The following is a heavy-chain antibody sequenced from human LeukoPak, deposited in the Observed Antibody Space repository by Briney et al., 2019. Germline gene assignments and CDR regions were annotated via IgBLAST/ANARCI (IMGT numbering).Heavy chain of an antibody. Sequence: PGGSLRLSCAASGFTFSSYGMHWVRQAPGKGLEWVAFIRYDGSNKYYADSVKGRFTISRDNSKNTLYLQMNSLRAEDTAVYYCARGSWIQLWPELEFDPWGQGTLVTVSS. CDR3: ARGSWIQLWPELEFDP. J-gene: IGHJ5*02. D-gene: IGHD5-18*01. V-gene: IGHV3-30*02. CDR1: GFTFSSYG. CDR2: IRYDGSNK.